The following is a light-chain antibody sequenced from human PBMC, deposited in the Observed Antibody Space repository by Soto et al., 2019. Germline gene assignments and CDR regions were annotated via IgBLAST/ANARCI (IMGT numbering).Light chain of an antibody. V-gene: IGLV1-40*01. Sequence: QSVLTQPPSVSGAPGQRVTISCTGSSSNIGAGYDVHWYQQLPGTAPKLLIYGNSNRPSGVPDRFSGSKSGTSASLAITGLQXXXXAXXXCQSYDSSLSGAKFGGGTKLTVL. J-gene: IGLJ2*01. CDR1: SSNIGAGYD. CDR2: GNS. CDR3: QSYDSSLSGAK.